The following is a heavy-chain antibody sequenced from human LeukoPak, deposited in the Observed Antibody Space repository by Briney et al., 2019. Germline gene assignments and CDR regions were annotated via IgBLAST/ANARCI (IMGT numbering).Heavy chain of an antibody. V-gene: IGHV3-21*01. CDR1: GFTFSTYS. CDR2: IGSSSGYI. J-gene: IGHJ4*02. D-gene: IGHD5-18*01. CDR3: ARGKAGYSYFDY. Sequence: GGSLRLSCAASGFTFSTYSMNWVRQAPGKGLEWVSSIGSSSGYIHYADSVKGRFTISRDNAKNSLYLQMNSLRDTDTAVYYCARGKAGYSYFDYWGQGTLVTVSS.